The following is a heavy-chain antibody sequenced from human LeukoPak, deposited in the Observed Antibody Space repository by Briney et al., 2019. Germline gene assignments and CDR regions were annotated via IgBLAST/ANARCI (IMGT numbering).Heavy chain of an antibody. Sequence: SETLSLTCTVSGYSISSGYHWGWIRQSPGKGLEWIATIFHSGSIYYSPSLKSRVTLSVDTSKNQFFLKLNSVNAADTAVYYCARMGVSYYYDSSTYYPLAFDVWGQGTVVTVSS. J-gene: IGHJ3*01. V-gene: IGHV4-38-2*02. CDR2: IFHSGSI. CDR1: GYSISSGYH. D-gene: IGHD3-22*01. CDR3: ARMGVSYYYDSSTYYPLAFDV.